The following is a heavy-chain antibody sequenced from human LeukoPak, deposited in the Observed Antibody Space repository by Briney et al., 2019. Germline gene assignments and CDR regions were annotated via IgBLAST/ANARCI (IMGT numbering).Heavy chain of an antibody. V-gene: IGHV3-30*03. D-gene: IGHD6-6*01. CDR2: IASDGNDK. CDR1: AFTFRNYA. CDR3: ARESLLIAAPFDY. Sequence: GGSLRLSCAASAFTFRNYAMHWLRQAPGKGLEWVAVIASDGNDKHLADSVKGRFTISRDNSRNTLYLQMNSLRSEDTAVYYCARESLLIAAPFDYWGQGTLVTVSS. J-gene: IGHJ4*02.